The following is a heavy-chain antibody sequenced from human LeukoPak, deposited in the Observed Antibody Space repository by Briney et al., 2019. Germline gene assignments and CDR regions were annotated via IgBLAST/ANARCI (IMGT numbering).Heavy chain of an antibody. V-gene: IGHV3-30*18. CDR1: GFTFSSYG. J-gene: IGHJ6*04. D-gene: IGHD3-9*01. CDR2: ISYDGSNK. CDR3: AKGDILTGYYSPQGNYYGMDV. Sequence: GGSLRLSCAASGFTFSSYGMHWVRQAPGKGLEWVAVISYDGSNKYYADSVKGRFTISRDNSKNTLYLQMNSLRAEDTAVYYCAKGDILTGYYSPQGNYYGMDVWVKGTTVTVSS.